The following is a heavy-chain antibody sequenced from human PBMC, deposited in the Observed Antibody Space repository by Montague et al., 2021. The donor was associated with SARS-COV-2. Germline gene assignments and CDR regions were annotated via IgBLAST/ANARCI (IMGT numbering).Heavy chain of an antibody. V-gene: IGHV4-34*01. CDR2: VNHSGVT. D-gene: IGHD3-10*01. CDR3: ARALFSRRGVYITTYYYSYYTDA. J-gene: IGHJ6*03. Sequence: SETLSLTCAVYGGSLSGSYWSWIRQSPGKGLELIGEVNHSGVTNYNPSLKSRVAISVDPSKNQFSLTLNSVTAADTAVYYCARALFSRRGVYITTYYYSYYTDAWSTGTTVTVSS. CDR1: GGSLSGSY.